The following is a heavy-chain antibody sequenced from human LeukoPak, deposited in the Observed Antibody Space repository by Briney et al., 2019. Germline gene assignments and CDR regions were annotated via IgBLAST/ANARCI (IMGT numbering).Heavy chain of an antibody. CDR2: IYYTGNT. Sequence: SETLSLTCTVSGGSISSSPFYWCWIRQPPGKGLEWVANIYYTGNTYYNPSLKSRLTISVDTSRNQFSLNLTSVTAADTSVYYCARLPLFTSDYNPSDFWGQSTLVTVSS. D-gene: IGHD3-10*01. V-gene: IGHV4-39*01. CDR3: ARLPLFTSDYNPSDF. CDR1: GGSISSSPFY. J-gene: IGHJ4*02.